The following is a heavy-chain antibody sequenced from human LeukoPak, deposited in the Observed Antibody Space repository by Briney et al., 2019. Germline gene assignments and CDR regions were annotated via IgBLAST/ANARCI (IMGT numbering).Heavy chain of an antibody. CDR2: INHSGST. CDR1: GGSVTSTNW. CDR3: ARGVRMRSRFGELSNYYYYGMDV. V-gene: IGHV4-4*02. D-gene: IGHD3-10*01. J-gene: IGHJ6*02. Sequence: SSETLSLTCDVSGGSVTSTNWWPWVRQPPGKGLEWIGEINHSGSTNYNPSLKSRVTISVDTSKNQFSLKLRSVNAADTAVYYCARGVRMRSRFGELSNYYYYGMDVWGQGTTVSVSS.